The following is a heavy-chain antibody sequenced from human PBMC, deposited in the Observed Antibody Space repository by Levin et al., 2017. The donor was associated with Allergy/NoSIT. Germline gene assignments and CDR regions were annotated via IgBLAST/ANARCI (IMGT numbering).Heavy chain of an antibody. J-gene: IGHJ6*03. CDR2: LWSAGRHT. CDR1: FVTFSSYF. Sequence: GGSLLLSFFSAFVTFSSYFLLFVRYSPCPFLSFVAVLWSAGRHTSYADSVKGRFTISRDNSKNTLYLQMNSLRAEDTAVYYCARDGRGNCSGGSCYYYYYYYMDVWGKGTTVTVSS. D-gene: IGHD2-15*01. CDR3: ARDGRGNCSGGSCYYYYYYYMDV. V-gene: IGHV3-33*01.